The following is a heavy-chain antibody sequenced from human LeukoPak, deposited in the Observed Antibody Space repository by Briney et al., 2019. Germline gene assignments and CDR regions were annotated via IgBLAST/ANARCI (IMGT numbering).Heavy chain of an antibody. CDR3: ATTQSSLYYYHYYMDV. J-gene: IGHJ6*03. D-gene: IGHD4-11*01. Sequence: GGSLRLSCAASGFTFSRYAMHWVRQAPGKGLEWVAVISYDGSTKYYADSVKGRFTISRDNSRNTLYLQMNSLRAEDTAVYYCATTQSSLYYYHYYMDVWGKGTTVTVSS. CDR1: GFTFSRYA. CDR2: ISYDGSTK. V-gene: IGHV3-30-3*01.